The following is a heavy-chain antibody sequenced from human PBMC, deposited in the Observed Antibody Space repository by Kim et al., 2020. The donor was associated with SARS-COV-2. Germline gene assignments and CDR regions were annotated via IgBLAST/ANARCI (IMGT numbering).Heavy chain of an antibody. CDR3: ARDISPHERQEKFGVVTLAAFDI. CDR2: IKQDGSEK. CDR1: GFTFSSYW. Sequence: GGSLRLSCAASGFTFSSYWMSWVRQAPGKGLEWVANIKQDGSEKYYVDSVKGRFTISRDNAKNSLYLQMNSLRAEDTAVYYCARDISPHERQEKFGVVTLAAFDIWGQGTMVTVSS. J-gene: IGHJ3*02. V-gene: IGHV3-7*01. D-gene: IGHD3-3*01.